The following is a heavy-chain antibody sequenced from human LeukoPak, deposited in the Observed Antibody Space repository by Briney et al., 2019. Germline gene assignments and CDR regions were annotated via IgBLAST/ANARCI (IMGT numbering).Heavy chain of an antibody. CDR2: IYPADSDT. Sequence: SGESLKISCKGSGYRFTNYHIGWARQMPGKGLEWMGIIYPADSDTRYRPTFRGQVTISVDKSINTAYLQWSSLKASDTAMYYCTSLISRGSDYNYVDDWGQGTLITVSS. V-gene: IGHV5-51*01. D-gene: IGHD4-17*01. CDR3: TSLISRGSDYNYVDD. J-gene: IGHJ4*02. CDR1: GYRFTNYH.